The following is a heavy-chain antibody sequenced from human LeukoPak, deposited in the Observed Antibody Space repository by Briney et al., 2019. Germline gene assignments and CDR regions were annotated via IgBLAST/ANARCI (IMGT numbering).Heavy chain of an antibody. CDR1: GGSISSSSCY. V-gene: IGHV4-39*07. CDR2: IYYSGST. CDR3: ASVPPTTYFDY. D-gene: IGHD1-1*01. J-gene: IGHJ4*02. Sequence: PSETLSLTCTVSGGSISSSSCYWGWIRQPPGKGLEWIGSIYYSGSTYYNPSLKSRVTISVDTSKNQFSLKLSSVTAADTAVYYCASVPPTTYFDYWGQGTLVTVS.